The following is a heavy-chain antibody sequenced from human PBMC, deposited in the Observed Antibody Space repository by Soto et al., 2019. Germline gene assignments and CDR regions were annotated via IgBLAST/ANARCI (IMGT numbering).Heavy chain of an antibody. Sequence: SETLSLTCTVSGGSISSDSYYWGWIRQSPEKGLEWIASISYSGSTYYNPTLKSRLIISVDTSRNQISLTLSSMTAADTAVYYCVRGWWEREGYLMDVWGQGTTVTVSS. CDR2: ISYSGST. J-gene: IGHJ6*02. D-gene: IGHD1-26*01. CDR3: VRGWWEREGYLMDV. V-gene: IGHV4-39*01. CDR1: GGSISSDSYY.